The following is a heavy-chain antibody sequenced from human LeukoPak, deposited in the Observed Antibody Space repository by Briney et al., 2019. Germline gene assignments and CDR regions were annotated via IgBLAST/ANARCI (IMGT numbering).Heavy chain of an antibody. Sequence: SETLSLTCTVSGGSINVFYWSWIRQPAGKGLQWIGRISTSGNTDYNPSLKSRVTMSVDTSKNQSSLKLTSVTAADTAVYYCASDSFYDSGGYFYYWGQGTPVTVSS. J-gene: IGHJ4*02. CDR2: ISTSGNT. CDR3: ASDSFYDSGGYFYY. CDR1: GGSINVFY. V-gene: IGHV4-4*07. D-gene: IGHD3-22*01.